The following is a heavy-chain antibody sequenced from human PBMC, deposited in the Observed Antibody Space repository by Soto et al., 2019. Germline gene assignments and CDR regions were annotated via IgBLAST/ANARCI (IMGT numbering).Heavy chain of an antibody. J-gene: IGHJ6*02. CDR3: ASSPRGYCSSASCRELGNYYGMDV. Sequence: PGESLKISCKGSGYSFTSDWISWVRQMPVKGLEWMGRIDPSDSYTNYSPSFQGHVTISADKSISTAYLQWSSLKASDTAMYYCASSPRGYCSSASCRELGNYYGMDVWGQGTTITVS. CDR2: IDPSDSYT. V-gene: IGHV5-10-1*01. CDR1: GYSFTSDW. D-gene: IGHD2-2*01.